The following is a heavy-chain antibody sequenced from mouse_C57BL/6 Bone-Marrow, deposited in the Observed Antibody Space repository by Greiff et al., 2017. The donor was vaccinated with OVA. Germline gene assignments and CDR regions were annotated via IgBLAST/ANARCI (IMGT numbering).Heavy chain of an antibody. Sequence: QVQLQQPGAELVRPGSSVKLSCKASGYTFTSYWMDWVKQRPGQGLEWIGNIYPSDSETHYNQKFKDKATLTVDTSSSTAYMQLSSLTSEDSAVYYCARRSPHMVTVGYYFDYWGQGTTLTVSA. CDR3: ARRSPHMVTVGYYFDY. J-gene: IGHJ2*01. D-gene: IGHD2-2*01. CDR2: IYPSDSET. V-gene: IGHV1-61*01. CDR1: GYTFTSYW.